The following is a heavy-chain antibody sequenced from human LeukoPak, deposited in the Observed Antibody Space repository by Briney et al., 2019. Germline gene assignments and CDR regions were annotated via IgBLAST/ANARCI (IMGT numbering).Heavy chain of an antibody. D-gene: IGHD6-19*01. Sequence: ASVKVSCKASGYTFTGYYMHWVRQAPGQGLEWMGWINPNSGGTNYAQKFQGRVTMTRDTSISTAYMGLSRLRSDDTAVYYCARPGIAVAGQRGYFDYWGQGTLVTVSS. CDR1: GYTFTGYY. CDR3: ARPGIAVAGQRGYFDY. V-gene: IGHV1-2*02. CDR2: INPNSGGT. J-gene: IGHJ4*02.